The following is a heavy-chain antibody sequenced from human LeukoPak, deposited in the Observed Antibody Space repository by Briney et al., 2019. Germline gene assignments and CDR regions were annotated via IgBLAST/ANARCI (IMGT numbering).Heavy chain of an antibody. D-gene: IGHD5-12*01. CDR2: ISAQNGNT. CDR1: GYTFTSYG. V-gene: IGHV1-18*01. Sequence: GASVKVSCKASGYTFTSYGISWVRQAPGQGLEWMGWISAQNGNTNYVQQFLGRVTMTRDTSASTAYMELRSLKSVDTAVYYCARESNGGYGFDYWGQGTLVTVAS. CDR3: ARESNGGYGFDY. J-gene: IGHJ4*02.